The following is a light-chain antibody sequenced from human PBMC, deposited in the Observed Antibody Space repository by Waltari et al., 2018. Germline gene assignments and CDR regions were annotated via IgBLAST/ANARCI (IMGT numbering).Light chain of an antibody. V-gene: IGLV2-14*01. CDR1: SSDLGGYSV. CDR2: DVS. J-gene: IGLJ1*01. CDR3: SSYTSIIPPFL. Sequence: QSALTQPASASGSPGQSIIIPCTRSSSDLGGYSVVPWYQQHPGKAPKLMIYDVSHRPSGVSNRFSGSKSGNTASLTISGLQPEDEADYYCSSYTSIIPPFLFGTGTKVTVL.